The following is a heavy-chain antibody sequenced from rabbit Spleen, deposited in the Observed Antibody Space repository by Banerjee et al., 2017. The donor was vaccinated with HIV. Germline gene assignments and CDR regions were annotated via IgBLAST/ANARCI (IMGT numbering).Heavy chain of an antibody. D-gene: IGHD6-1*01. J-gene: IGHJ6*01. Sequence: EESGGDLVKPGASLTLTCTASGFDFTYYYFVWVRQAPGKGLEWVATIFPGMSWTNYASWVNGRFTVSSDNAQNAVNLQMNSLTAADTATYFCARAGYAGYGYANFRDYYGMDLWGQGTLVTVS. CDR1: GFDFTYYY. V-gene: IGHV1S7*01. CDR3: ARAGYAGYGYANFRDYYGMDL. CDR2: IFPGMSWT.